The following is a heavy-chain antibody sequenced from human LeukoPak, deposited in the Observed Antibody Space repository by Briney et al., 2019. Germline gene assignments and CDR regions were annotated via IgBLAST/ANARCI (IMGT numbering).Heavy chain of an antibody. V-gene: IGHV3-33*01. CDR1: GFTFSSYG. D-gene: IGHD3-10*01. CDR2: IWYDGSNK. Sequence: QTGGSLRLSCAASGFTFSSYGMHWVRQAPGKGLEWVAVIWYDGSNKYYADSVKGRFTFSRDNSKNTLYLQMNSLRAEDMAVYYCARGIGGYYYYYYMDVWGKGTTVTVSS. J-gene: IGHJ6*03. CDR3: ARGIGGYYYYYYMDV.